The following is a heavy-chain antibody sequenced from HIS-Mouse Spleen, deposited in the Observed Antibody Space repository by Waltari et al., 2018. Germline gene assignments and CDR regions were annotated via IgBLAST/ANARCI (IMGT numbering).Heavy chain of an antibody. CDR3: ARALGDDAFDI. Sequence: EVQLVESGGGLGQPGGSLELCWGASGLTFRSPDRAWVRQATGKGLEWVSAIGTAGDTYYPGSVKGRFTISRENAKNSLYLQMNSLRAGDTAVYYCARALGDDAFDIWGQGTMVTVSS. J-gene: IGHJ3*02. D-gene: IGHD3-16*01. CDR1: GLTFRSPD. V-gene: IGHV3-13*01. CDR2: IGTAGDT.